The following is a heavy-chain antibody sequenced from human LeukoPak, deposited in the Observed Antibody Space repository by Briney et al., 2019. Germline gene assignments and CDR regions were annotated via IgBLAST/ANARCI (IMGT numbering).Heavy chain of an antibody. CDR3: ARLRSGSYYFDY. CDR1: GGSISSNDYY. CDR2: FYNRGNT. D-gene: IGHD6-25*01. J-gene: IGHJ4*02. V-gene: IGHV4-39*02. Sequence: SETLSLTCTVSGGSISSNDYYWGWIRQPPGKGLEWIGNFYNRGNTNYSPSLKSRITISVDTSKNHLSLKLSSVTAADTAVYFCARLRSGSYYFDYWGQGTLVTVSS.